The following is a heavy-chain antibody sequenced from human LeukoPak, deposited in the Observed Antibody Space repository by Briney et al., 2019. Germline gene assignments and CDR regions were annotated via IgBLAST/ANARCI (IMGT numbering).Heavy chain of an antibody. D-gene: IGHD6-19*01. Sequence: PAGSLRLSCAAAGFTFNSFTMNWDRQAPGQGLEWSSSISGSVQYIYYAYSLKGRLTIYRDNAKDSLYLRLNSLRAEGTCVYYCARGGYNSAFLDSWGQGNLVSVS. J-gene: IGHJ4*02. CDR2: ISGSVQYI. CDR1: GFTFNSFT. V-gene: IGHV3-21*01. CDR3: ARGGYNSAFLDS.